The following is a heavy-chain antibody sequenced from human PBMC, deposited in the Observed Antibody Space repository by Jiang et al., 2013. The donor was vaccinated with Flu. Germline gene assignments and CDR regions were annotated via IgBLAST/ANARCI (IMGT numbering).Heavy chain of an antibody. CDR2: ISSSSSYI. V-gene: IGHV3-21*01. CDR1: GFTFSSYS. Sequence: ASGFTFSSYSMNWVRQAPGKGLEWVSSISSSSSYIYYADSVKGRFTISRDNAKNSLYLQMNSLRAEDTAVYYCARDYYDSSALLLRGYFQHWGQGTLVTVSS. CDR3: ARDYYDSSALLLRGYFQH. D-gene: IGHD3-22*01. J-gene: IGHJ1*01.